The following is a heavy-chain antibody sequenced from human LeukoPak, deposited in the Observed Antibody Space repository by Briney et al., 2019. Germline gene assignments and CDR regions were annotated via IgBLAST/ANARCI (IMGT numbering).Heavy chain of an antibody. D-gene: IGHD6-13*01. CDR1: GGSISSYY. CDR2: IYYSGST. CDR3: ARHLTSDSSSWGYYYGMDV. Sequence: SETPSLTCTVSGGSISSYYWSWIRQPPGKGLEWIGYIYYSGSTNYNPSLKCRVTISVDTSKNQFSLKLSSVTAADTAVYYCARHLTSDSSSWGYYYGMDVWGQGTTVTVSS. J-gene: IGHJ6*02. V-gene: IGHV4-59*08.